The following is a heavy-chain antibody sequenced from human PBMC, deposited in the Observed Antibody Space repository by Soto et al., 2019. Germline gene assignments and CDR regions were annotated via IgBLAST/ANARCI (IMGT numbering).Heavy chain of an antibody. CDR1: GFTVSSNY. J-gene: IGHJ6*02. D-gene: IGHD6-13*01. V-gene: IGHV3-53*01. Sequence: GGSLRLSCAASGFTVSSNYMSWFRQAPGKGLEWVSVIYSGGSTYYADSVKGRFTISRDNSKNTLYLQMNSLRAEDTAVYYCARDSAQYSSSVYGMDVWGQGTTVTVSS. CDR2: IYSGGST. CDR3: ARDSAQYSSSVYGMDV.